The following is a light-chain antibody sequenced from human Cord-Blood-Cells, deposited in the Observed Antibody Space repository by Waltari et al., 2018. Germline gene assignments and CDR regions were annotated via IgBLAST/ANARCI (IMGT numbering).Light chain of an antibody. CDR3: CSYAGSSTFV. CDR2: EGS. CDR1: SSDVGSYNL. V-gene: IGLV2-23*03. J-gene: IGLJ2*01. Sequence: QSALTQPASVSGSPGQSITISCTGTSSDVGSYNLVSWYQPPPGKAPKLMIYEGSKRPSGVSKRFSGSKSGNTASLTISGLQAEDEADYYCCSYAGSSTFVFGGGTKLTVL.